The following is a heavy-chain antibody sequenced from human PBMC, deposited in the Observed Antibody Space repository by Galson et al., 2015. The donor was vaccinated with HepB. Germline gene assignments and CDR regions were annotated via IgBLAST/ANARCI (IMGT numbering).Heavy chain of an antibody. Sequence: QVQLQESGPGLVKPSETLSLTCTVPGGSISSYYWSWIRQPPGKGLEWIGYIYYSGSTNYNPSLKSRVTISVDTSKNQFSLKLSSVTAADTAAYYCARQGDYRDAFDIWGQGTMVTVSS. J-gene: IGHJ3*02. CDR1: GGSISSYY. CDR3: ARQGDYRDAFDI. V-gene: IGHV4-59*08. D-gene: IGHD4-11*01. CDR2: IYYSGST.